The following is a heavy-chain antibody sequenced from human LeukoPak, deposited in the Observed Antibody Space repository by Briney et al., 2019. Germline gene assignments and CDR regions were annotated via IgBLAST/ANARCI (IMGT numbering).Heavy chain of an antibody. D-gene: IGHD2-2*02. Sequence: GGSLRLSCAASGFTFSSYDMHWVRQATGKGLEWVSAIGTAGDTYYPGSVKGRFTISRENAKNSLYLQMNSLRAGDTAVYYCARALPNPIRSSTSCYTFPPYYYYGMDVWGQGTTVTVSS. V-gene: IGHV3-13*01. CDR3: ARALPNPIRSSTSCYTFPPYYYYGMDV. CDR2: IGTAGDT. CDR1: GFTFSSYD. J-gene: IGHJ6*02.